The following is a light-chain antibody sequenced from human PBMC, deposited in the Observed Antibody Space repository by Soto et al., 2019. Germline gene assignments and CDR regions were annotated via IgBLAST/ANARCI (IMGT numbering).Light chain of an antibody. J-gene: IGKJ1*01. CDR3: QKYNSAPPT. Sequence: IQLTQSPSSLSASVGDRVTITCRASQGISSYLAWYQQKPGKAPKLLIYAASTLQSGVPSRFSGSGSGTDFTLTISSLQPEDVATYYCQKYNSAPPTFGQGTKVVIK. CDR2: AAS. V-gene: IGKV1-27*01. CDR1: QGISSY.